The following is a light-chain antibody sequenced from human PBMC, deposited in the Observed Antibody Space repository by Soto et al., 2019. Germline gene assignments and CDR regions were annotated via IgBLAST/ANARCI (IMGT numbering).Light chain of an antibody. CDR2: GNS. Sequence: QSVLTQPASVSGAPGQRVTISCTGSSSNIGAGYDVHWYQQLPGTAPKLLIYGNSNRPSGVPDRFSGSKSGTSASLAITGLQAEDEADYYCQSYDSSRSGSGVFGGGTKVTVL. J-gene: IGLJ2*01. CDR3: QSYDSSRSGSGV. V-gene: IGLV1-40*01. CDR1: SSNIGAGYD.